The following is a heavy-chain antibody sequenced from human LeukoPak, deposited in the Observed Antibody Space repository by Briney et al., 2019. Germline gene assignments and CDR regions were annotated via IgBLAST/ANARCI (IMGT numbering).Heavy chain of an antibody. CDR2: IHYSGSI. CDR1: DGSISSSSYY. CDR3: ARSGDFGVVHWFDP. D-gene: IGHD3-3*01. V-gene: IGHV4-39*01. Sequence: SETLSLTCTVSDGSISSSSYYWGWIRQPPGKGLEWIGSIHYSGSIYYNPSLKSRVTISVDTSKNQFSLKLSSVTAADTAVYYCARSGDFGVVHWFDPWGQGTLVTVSS. J-gene: IGHJ5*02.